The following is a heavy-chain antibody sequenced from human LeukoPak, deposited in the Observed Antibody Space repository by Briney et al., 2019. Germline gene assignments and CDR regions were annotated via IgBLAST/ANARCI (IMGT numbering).Heavy chain of an antibody. D-gene: IGHD3-22*01. CDR3: ARGMDYYDSSGYYYHHYYYMDV. CDR2: IYHSGST. V-gene: IGHV4-38-2*02. CDR1: GYSISSGYY. J-gene: IGHJ6*03. Sequence: SETLSLTCTVSGYSISSGYYWGWIRQPPGKGLEWIGSIYHSGSTYYNPSLKSRVTISVDTSKNQFSLKLSSVTAADTAVYYCARGMDYYDSSGYYYHHYYYMDVWGKGTTVTVSS.